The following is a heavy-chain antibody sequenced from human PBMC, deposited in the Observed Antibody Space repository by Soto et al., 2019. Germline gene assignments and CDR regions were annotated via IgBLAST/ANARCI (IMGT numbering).Heavy chain of an antibody. D-gene: IGHD6-19*01. Sequence: ASVKASCNASCYTFASYGISWVRQSPEQGLEWMGWISAYNGNTNYAQKLQGRVTMTTDTSTSTAYMELRSLRSDDTDVYYCERVYFVVAGKTSAFDIWGQGTMVTVSS. CDR3: ERVYFVVAGKTSAFDI. CDR2: ISAYNGNT. V-gene: IGHV1-18*04. J-gene: IGHJ3*02. CDR1: CYTFASYG.